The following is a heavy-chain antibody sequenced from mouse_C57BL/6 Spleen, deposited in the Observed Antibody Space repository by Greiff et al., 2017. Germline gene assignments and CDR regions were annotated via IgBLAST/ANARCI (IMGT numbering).Heavy chain of an antibody. CDR1: GYAFTNYL. Sequence: VQLQQSGAELVRPGTSVKVSCKASGYAFTNYLIEWVKQRPGQGLEWIGVINPGSGGTNYNEKFKGKATLTADKSSSTAYMQLSSLTSEDSAVYFCARGEHGYFDVWGTGTTVTVSS. J-gene: IGHJ1*03. CDR3: ARGEHGYFDV. V-gene: IGHV1-54*01. CDR2: INPGSGGT.